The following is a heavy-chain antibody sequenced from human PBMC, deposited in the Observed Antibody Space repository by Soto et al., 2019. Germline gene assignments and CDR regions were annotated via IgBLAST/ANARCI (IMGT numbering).Heavy chain of an antibody. Sequence: QVQLVQSGAEVNKPGSSVKVSCKASGGTFSSYAISWVRHAPGPALEWMGGIIPIFGTANYAQKFQGRVPITADESTRTADMELSSLRSENTAVYYCARVRLYRYGRDGPFDFWGQGTLVAVSS. CDR3: ARVRLYRYGRDGPFDF. J-gene: IGHJ4*02. V-gene: IGHV1-69*01. CDR2: IIPIFGTA. CDR1: GGTFSSYA. D-gene: IGHD5-18*01.